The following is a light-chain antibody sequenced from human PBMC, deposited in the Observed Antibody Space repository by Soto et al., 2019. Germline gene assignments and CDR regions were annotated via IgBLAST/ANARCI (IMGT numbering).Light chain of an antibody. CDR1: QSVSSY. J-gene: IGKJ2*01. CDR3: QQYNNWPSYT. V-gene: IGKV3-11*01. CDR2: DVS. Sequence: EVILTQSPGTLSLSPGDRATLSCRASQSVSSYLAWYQQKPGQAPRLLIYDVSNRATGIPARFSGSGSGTDFTLTISSLEPEDFAVYFCQQYNNWPSYTFGQGTKLEIK.